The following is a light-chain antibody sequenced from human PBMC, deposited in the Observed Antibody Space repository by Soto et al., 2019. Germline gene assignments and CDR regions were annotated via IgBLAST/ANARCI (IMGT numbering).Light chain of an antibody. J-gene: IGKJ1*01. CDR2: GAS. Sequence: EIVMTQSPATLSVSPGERATLSCRASQSVSSNLAWYQQKPGQAPRLLIYGASTRATGIPARFSGSGFGTEFTLTISSLQSEDFAVYYCQQYNNLTPWTFGQGTKVEIK. CDR3: QQYNNLTPWT. V-gene: IGKV3-15*01. CDR1: QSVSSN.